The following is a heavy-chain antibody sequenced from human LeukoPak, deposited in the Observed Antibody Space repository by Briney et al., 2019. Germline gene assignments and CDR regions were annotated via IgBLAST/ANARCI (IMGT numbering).Heavy chain of an antibody. CDR1: GGTFSSYA. D-gene: IGHD6-13*01. CDR3: ASGSRSSWYPYYYYGMDA. CDR2: IIPIFGIA. J-gene: IGHJ6*02. Sequence: SVKVSCKASGGTFSSYAISWVRQAPGQGLEWMGRIIPIFGIANYAQKFQGRVTITADRSTSTAYKELSSLRSEDTAVYYCASGSRSSWYPYYYYGMDAWGQGTTVTVSS. V-gene: IGHV1-69*04.